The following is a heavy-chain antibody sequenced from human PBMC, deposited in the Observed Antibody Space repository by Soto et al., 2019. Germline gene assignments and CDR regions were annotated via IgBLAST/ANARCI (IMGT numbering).Heavy chain of an antibody. CDR1: GYTFTSYH. CDR2: INPTGGST. V-gene: IGHV1-46*01. CDR3: ARWSGGNSGNFFFDY. D-gene: IGHD3-3*01. Sequence: QVQLVQSGAEVNKPGASVKVSCKASGYTFTSYHMHWVRQAPGQGLEWMGIINPTGGSTSYAQKFQGRVTRTRDPSTSTIYRELCSLRSEDTAVYYWARWSGGNSGNFFFDYGGQGTLVTVSS. J-gene: IGHJ4*02.